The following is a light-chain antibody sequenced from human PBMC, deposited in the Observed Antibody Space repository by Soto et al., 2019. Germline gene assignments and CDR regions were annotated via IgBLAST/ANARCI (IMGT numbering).Light chain of an antibody. CDR1: QSISSY. CDR3: QHYNSYSEA. CDR2: AAS. J-gene: IGKJ1*01. Sequence: DSTMTQSLSSLSASVRNRVTITCRASQSISSYLNWYQQKPGKAPKLLIYAASSLQSGVPSRFSGSGSGTDFTLTISSLQPEDFATYYCQHYNSYSEAFGQGTKVDIK. V-gene: IGKV1-39*01.